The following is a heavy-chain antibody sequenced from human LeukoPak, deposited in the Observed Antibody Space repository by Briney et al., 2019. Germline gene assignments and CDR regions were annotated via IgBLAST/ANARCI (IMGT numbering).Heavy chain of an antibody. J-gene: IGHJ6*03. V-gene: IGHV3-7*01. CDR1: GFTFSSYW. CDR2: IKQDGSEK. D-gene: IGHD3-3*01. Sequence: GGSLRLSCAASGFTFSSYWMTWVRQAPGKGLEWVANIKQDGSEKYYVDSVKGRFTISRDDAKNSLYLQMNSLRAEDTAVYYCARTPRNDYDFWRGYYYYYMDVWGKGTTVTVSS. CDR3: ARTPRNDYDFWRGYYYYYMDV.